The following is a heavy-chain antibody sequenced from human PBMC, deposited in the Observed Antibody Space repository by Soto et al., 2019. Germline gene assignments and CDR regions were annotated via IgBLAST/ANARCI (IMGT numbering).Heavy chain of an antibody. D-gene: IGHD6-19*01. Sequence: EVQLVETGGGLIQPGGSLRLSCAASGFTVSSNYMSWVRLAPGKGLEWVSVIYSGGSTYYADSVKGRFTISRDNSKNTMYLQMNSLRAEDTAVYYCAREGRGWHYFDYWGQGTLVTVSS. V-gene: IGHV3-53*02. CDR1: GFTVSSNY. CDR3: AREGRGWHYFDY. CDR2: IYSGGST. J-gene: IGHJ4*02.